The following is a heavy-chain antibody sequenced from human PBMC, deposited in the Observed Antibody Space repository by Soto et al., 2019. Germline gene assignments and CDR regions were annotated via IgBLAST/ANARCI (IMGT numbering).Heavy chain of an antibody. V-gene: IGHV3-30*18. CDR1: GFTFSSYG. D-gene: IGHD2-15*01. CDR3: AKDMKPEYCSGGSCSKPVYYYYYMDV. Sequence: GGSLRLSCAASGFTFSSYGMHWVRQAPGKGLEWVAVISYDGSNKYYADSVKGRFTISRDNSKNTLYLQMNSLRAEDTAVYYCAKDMKPEYCSGGSCSKPVYYYYYMDVWGKGTTVTVSS. J-gene: IGHJ6*03. CDR2: ISYDGSNK.